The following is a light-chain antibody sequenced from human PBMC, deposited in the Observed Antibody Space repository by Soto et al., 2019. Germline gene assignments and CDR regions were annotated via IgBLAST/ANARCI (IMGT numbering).Light chain of an antibody. CDR3: CSYTTTTAFYV. Sequence: QSALTQPASVSGSPGQSITISCTGTSSDIGGYKYVSWYQHHPGKVPQLIIYEVNNRPSGVSNRFSGSKSGNTASLTISGLQAEDEAVYYCCSYTTTTAFYVFGTGTKLTVL. J-gene: IGLJ1*01. CDR2: EVN. CDR1: SSDIGGYKY. V-gene: IGLV2-14*01.